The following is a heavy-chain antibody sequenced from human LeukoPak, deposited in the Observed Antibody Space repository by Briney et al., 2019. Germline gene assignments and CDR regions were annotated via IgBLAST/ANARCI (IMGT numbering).Heavy chain of an antibody. Sequence: SETLSLTCTVYGGSISSYYWSWIRQPPGKGLEGIGYIYYSGSTNYNPSLKSRVTISVDTSKNQFSLKLSSVTAADTAVYYCAREVEPISAMDKRDWYFDLWGRGTLVTVSS. J-gene: IGHJ2*01. CDR2: IYYSGST. V-gene: IGHV4-59*01. CDR3: AREVEPISAMDKRDWYFDL. D-gene: IGHD5-18*01. CDR1: GGSISSYY.